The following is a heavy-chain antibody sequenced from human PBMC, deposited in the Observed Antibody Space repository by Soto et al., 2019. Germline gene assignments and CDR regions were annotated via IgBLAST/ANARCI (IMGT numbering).Heavy chain of an antibody. Sequence: EVQLVESGGGLVQPGGSLRLSCAASGFTFSSYAVHWVRQPTGKGLEWVSVIGSAGDTYYPGSVKSRFTISRENAKNSLDIQMNSLRAEDTAVYYCARGYLGSFDYWGQGTLVTVSS. J-gene: IGHJ4*02. CDR2: IGSAGDT. D-gene: IGHD7-27*01. CDR3: ARGYLGSFDY. CDR1: GFTFSSYA. V-gene: IGHV3-13*01.